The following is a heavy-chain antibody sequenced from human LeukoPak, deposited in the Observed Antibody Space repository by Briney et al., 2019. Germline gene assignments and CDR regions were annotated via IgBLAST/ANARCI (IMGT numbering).Heavy chain of an antibody. Sequence: PGGSLRLSCAASGFTFSSYSMNWVRQAPGKGLEWVSSISSSSSYIYYADSVKGRFTISRDNAKNSLYLQMNSLRAEDTAVYYCAREGSYYDFWRGYSFPSAFDIWGQGTMVTVSS. D-gene: IGHD3-3*01. CDR3: AREGSYYDFWRGYSFPSAFDI. CDR1: GFTFSSYS. CDR2: ISSSSSYI. V-gene: IGHV3-21*01. J-gene: IGHJ3*02.